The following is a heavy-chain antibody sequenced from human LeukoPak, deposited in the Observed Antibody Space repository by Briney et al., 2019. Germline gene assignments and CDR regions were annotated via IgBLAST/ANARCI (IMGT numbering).Heavy chain of an antibody. J-gene: IGHJ4*02. CDR3: ASSSGWQGY. V-gene: IGHV4-39*07. CDR1: GGSISSSSYY. D-gene: IGHD6-19*01. CDR2: IYYSGST. Sequence: SETLSLTCTVSGGSISSSSYYWGWIRQPPGKGLEWIGSIYYSGSTYYNPSLKSRVTISVDTSKNQFSLKLSSVTAADTAVYYCASSSGWQGYWGQGTLVTVSS.